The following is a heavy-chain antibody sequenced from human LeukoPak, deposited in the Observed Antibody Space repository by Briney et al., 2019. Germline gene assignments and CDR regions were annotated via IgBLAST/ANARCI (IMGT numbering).Heavy chain of an antibody. CDR3: ARGRTYKSYSSGWYPFSPNWFDP. CDR1: GGSISSGAHY. J-gene: IGHJ5*02. Sequence: PSETLSLTCTVSGGSISSGAHYWSWIRQHPGKGLEWIGYINYSGSTSYNPSLKSRVTISVDTSKNQFSLKLSSVTAADTAVYYCARGRTYKSYSSGWYPFSPNWFDPWGQGTLVTVSS. V-gene: IGHV4-31*03. D-gene: IGHD6-19*01. CDR2: INYSGST.